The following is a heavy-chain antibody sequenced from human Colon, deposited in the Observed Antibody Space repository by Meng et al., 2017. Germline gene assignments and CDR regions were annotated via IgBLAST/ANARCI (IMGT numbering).Heavy chain of an antibody. D-gene: IGHD4-17*01. CDR1: GGSFSGFY. CDR3: ATGLRHGDWFDP. J-gene: IGHJ5*02. V-gene: IGHV4-34*02. CDR2: IDHFGIS. Sequence: QGQHPTGGAVWLRPSRPRSLPGDAPGGSFSGFYWSWILQPPGKGLEWIGEIDHFGISNYNSSLKGRLTMSVDTSKKQISLTLTSVTAADTAVYYCATGLRHGDWFDPWGPGTLVTVSS.